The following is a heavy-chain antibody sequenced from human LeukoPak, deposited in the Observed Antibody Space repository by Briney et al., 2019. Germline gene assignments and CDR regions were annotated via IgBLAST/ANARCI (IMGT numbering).Heavy chain of an antibody. D-gene: IGHD3-22*01. CDR3: ARDQYYYDRSGYYAFDI. Sequence: SETLSLTCTVSGYSISSGYYWGWIRQPPGKGLEWIGSIYHSGSTYYNPSLKSRVTISVDTSKNQFSLKLSSVTAADTAVYYCARDQYYYDRSGYYAFDIWGQGTMVTVSS. CDR1: GYSISSGYY. J-gene: IGHJ3*02. V-gene: IGHV4-38-2*02. CDR2: IYHSGST.